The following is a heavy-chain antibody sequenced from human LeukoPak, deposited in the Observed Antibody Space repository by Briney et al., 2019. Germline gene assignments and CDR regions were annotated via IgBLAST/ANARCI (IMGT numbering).Heavy chain of an antibody. J-gene: IGHJ4*02. CDR1: GDSVSSSSSA. Sequence: SQTLSLACAISGDSVSSSSSAWSWIRQSPSRGLEWLGRTYYRSKWHNDYAESVKSRITINPDTSKNEFSLQLNSVTPEDTAVYYCARNLRLDFDYWGQGTLVTVSS. CDR3: ARNLRLDFDY. V-gene: IGHV6-1*01. CDR2: TYYRSKWHN.